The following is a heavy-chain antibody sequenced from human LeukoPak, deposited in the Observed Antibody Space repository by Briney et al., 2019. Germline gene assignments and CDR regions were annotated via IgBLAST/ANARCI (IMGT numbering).Heavy chain of an antibody. J-gene: IGHJ4*02. Sequence: SSETLSLTCTVSGVSISSSSYYWGWIRQPPGKGLEWIGSIYYSGSTYYNPSLKSRVTISVDTSKNQFSLKLSSVTAADTAVYYCVAGSSWFHWGQGTLVTVSS. V-gene: IGHV4-39*01. D-gene: IGHD6-13*01. CDR1: GVSISSSSYY. CDR3: VAGSSWFH. CDR2: IYYSGST.